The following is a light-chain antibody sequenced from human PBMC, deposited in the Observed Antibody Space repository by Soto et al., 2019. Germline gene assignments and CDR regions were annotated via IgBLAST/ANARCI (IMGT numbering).Light chain of an antibody. CDR2: GAS. J-gene: IGKJ5*01. V-gene: IGKV3-20*01. Sequence: EVVMTQSPVTLSVSPGERATLSCRASQSISSNLAWYQQKPGQAPRLLIYGASSRATGIPDRFSGSGSETDFTLTISRPEPEDFALYYCQQYGSSAPITFGQGTRLEIK. CDR3: QQYGSSAPIT. CDR1: QSISSN.